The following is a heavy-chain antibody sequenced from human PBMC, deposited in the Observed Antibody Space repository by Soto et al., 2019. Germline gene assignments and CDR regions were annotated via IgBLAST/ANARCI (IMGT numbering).Heavy chain of an antibody. CDR2: ISGSGGST. CDR3: APTGSSGDFGY. Sequence: LSLSCAASGFTFSSYAMSWVRQAPGKGLEWVSAISGSGGSTYYADSVKGRFTISRDNSKNTLYLQMNSLRAEDTAVYYCAPTGSSGDFGYWGQGTLVTVSS. J-gene: IGHJ4*02. D-gene: IGHD1-1*01. CDR1: GFTFSSYA. V-gene: IGHV3-23*01.